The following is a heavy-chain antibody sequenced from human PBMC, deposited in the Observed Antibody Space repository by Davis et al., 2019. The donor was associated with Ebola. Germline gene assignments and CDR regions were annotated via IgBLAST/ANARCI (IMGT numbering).Heavy chain of an antibody. CDR3: AKGEGYFDY. Sequence: GESLKISCAASGFTFSSYAMSWVRQAPGKGLEWVSAISGSGGSTYYADSVKGRFTISRDNSKNTLYLQMNSLRAEDTAVYYCAKGEGYFDYWGQGTPVTVSS. CDR2: ISGSGGST. CDR1: GFTFSSYA. D-gene: IGHD1-26*01. V-gene: IGHV3-23*01. J-gene: IGHJ4*02.